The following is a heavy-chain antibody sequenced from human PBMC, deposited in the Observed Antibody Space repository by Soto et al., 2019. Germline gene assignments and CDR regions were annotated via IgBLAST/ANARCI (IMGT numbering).Heavy chain of an antibody. Sequence: PSETLSLTCTVSGASMSPSYWSWIRQPPGKGLEWIGYIYYSGNTNYNPSLKSRVTMSVDTSKNQFSLILTSVTAADTAVYYCARGGWSVDPWGQGTLVTV. D-gene: IGHD6-19*01. J-gene: IGHJ5*02. CDR3: ARGGWSVDP. CDR1: GASMSPSY. CDR2: IYYSGNT. V-gene: IGHV4-59*01.